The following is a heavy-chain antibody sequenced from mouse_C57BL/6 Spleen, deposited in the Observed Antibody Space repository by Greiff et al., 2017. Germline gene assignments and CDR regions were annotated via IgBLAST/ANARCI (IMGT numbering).Heavy chain of an antibody. Sequence: QVQLQQPGAELVRPGSSVKLSCKASGYTFTSYWMHWVKQRPIQGLEWIGNIDPSDSETHYNQTFKDKATLTVDKSSSPAYMQISSLTSEDSAVYYCAREGHGYAFAYWGQGTLVTVSA. CDR1: GYTFTSYW. V-gene: IGHV1-52*01. CDR2: IDPSDSET. J-gene: IGHJ3*01. CDR3: AREGHGYAFAY. D-gene: IGHD2-2*01.